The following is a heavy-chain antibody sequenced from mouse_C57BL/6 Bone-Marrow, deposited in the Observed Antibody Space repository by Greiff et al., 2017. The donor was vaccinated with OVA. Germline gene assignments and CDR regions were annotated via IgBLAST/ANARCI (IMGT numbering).Heavy chain of an antibody. V-gene: IGHV3-8*01. J-gene: IGHJ4*01. CDR1: GYSITSDY. CDR2: ISYSGST. CDR3: ARGVTTLRNAMDY. D-gene: IGHD2-2*01. Sequence: EVKLVESGPGLAKPSQPLYLTCSVTGYSITSDYWNWIRTFPGKKLEYMGYISYSGSTTYNNALKSGNSITRDNSKNQYYLQLNSVTTDDTATYYCARGVTTLRNAMDYWGQGTSVTVSS.